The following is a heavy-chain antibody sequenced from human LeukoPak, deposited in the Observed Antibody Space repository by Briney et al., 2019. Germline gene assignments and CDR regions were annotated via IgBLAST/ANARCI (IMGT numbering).Heavy chain of an antibody. CDR2: IKEDGSEK. V-gene: IGHV3-7*01. CDR3: ARGHYGMDV. Sequence: GGSLRLSCAASGFIFSNWWMTWVRQAPGKGLEWVASIKEDGSEKYSVDSVKGRFTISRDNAKNSLYLQMNSLRAEDTAVYYCARGHYGMDVWGQGTTVTVSS. J-gene: IGHJ6*02. CDR1: GFIFSNWW.